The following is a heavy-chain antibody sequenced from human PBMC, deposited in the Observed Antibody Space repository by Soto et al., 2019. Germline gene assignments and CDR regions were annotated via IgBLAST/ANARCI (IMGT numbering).Heavy chain of an antibody. CDR2: IWYDGSNE. D-gene: IGHD5-12*01. CDR1: GFTFSTYG. J-gene: IGHJ6*03. V-gene: IGHV3-33*01. Sequence: QVQLVESGGGVVQPGRSLILSCAASGFTFSTYGMHWVRQAPGRGLEWVAVIWYDGSNEFYADSVKGRFTISRDNSKNTLHLQMNSLRAEDTAVYYCARARGYSGCDSYYYYSYMDVWGRGTTVTVSS. CDR3: ARARGYSGCDSYYYYSYMDV.